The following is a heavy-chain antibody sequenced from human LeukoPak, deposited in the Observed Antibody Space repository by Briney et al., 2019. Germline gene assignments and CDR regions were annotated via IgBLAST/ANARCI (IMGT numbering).Heavy chain of an antibody. D-gene: IGHD6-13*01. V-gene: IGHV1-69*06. CDR2: IIPIFGTA. Sequence: GSSVKVSFKASGGTFSSYAISWVRQAPGQGLEWMGGIIPIFGTANYAQKFQGRVTITADKSTSTAYMELSSLRSEDTAVSYCARMAAAGTGWYYYYGMDVWGKGTTVTVSS. CDR1: GGTFSSYA. J-gene: IGHJ6*04. CDR3: ARMAAAGTGWYYYYGMDV.